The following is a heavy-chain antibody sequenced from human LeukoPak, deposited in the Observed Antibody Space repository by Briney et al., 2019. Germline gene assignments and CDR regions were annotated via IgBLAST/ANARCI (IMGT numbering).Heavy chain of an antibody. CDR3: ASGDSAARNDY. D-gene: IGHD6-25*01. Sequence: GGSLRLSCAASGFTLSSYWVHWVRQAPGKGLVWVSRIHSGGSVSSYADSVKGRFTISRDNAKNTASLQMNSLRAEDTAVYYCASGDSAARNDYWGQGTLVTVSS. V-gene: IGHV3-74*01. J-gene: IGHJ4*02. CDR1: GFTLSSYW. CDR2: IHSGGSVS.